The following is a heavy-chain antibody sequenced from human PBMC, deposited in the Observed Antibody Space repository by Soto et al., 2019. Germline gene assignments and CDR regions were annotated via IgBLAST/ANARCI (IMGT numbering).Heavy chain of an antibody. J-gene: IGHJ2*01. Sequence: QVQLVQSGAEVKKPGASVKVSCKASGYTFTSYAMHWVRQAPGQRLEWMGWINAGNGNTKYSQKFQGXVXXXRXXSVSTAYMELSSLRSEDTAVYYCARGGSLYWYFDLWGRGTLVTVSS. CDR2: INAGNGNT. CDR1: GYTFTSYA. V-gene: IGHV1-3*01. D-gene: IGHD1-26*01. CDR3: ARGGSLYWYFDL.